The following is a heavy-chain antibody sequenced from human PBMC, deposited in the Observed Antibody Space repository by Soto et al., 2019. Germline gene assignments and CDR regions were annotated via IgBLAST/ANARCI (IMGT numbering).Heavy chain of an antibody. CDR3: VREAGDYDWYFDL. CDR1: GYTFSSRG. CDR2: ISPHNAKT. J-gene: IGHJ2*01. D-gene: IGHD4-17*01. Sequence: QAQLVQSGPEVKEPGASVKVSCKASGYTFSSRGIYWVRQAPGQGLEWMGWISPHNAKTHYAQSLQGRVTLTTDTSTSTAYRDLRSLRSDDTAVYYCVREAGDYDWYFDLWGRGTRSLSP. V-gene: IGHV1-18*01.